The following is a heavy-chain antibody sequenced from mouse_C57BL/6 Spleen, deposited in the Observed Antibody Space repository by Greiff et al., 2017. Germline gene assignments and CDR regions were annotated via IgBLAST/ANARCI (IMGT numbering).Heavy chain of an antibody. D-gene: IGHD1-1*01. CDR3: ALLLRLYFDY. J-gene: IGHJ2*01. V-gene: IGHV14-1*01. CDR2: IDPEDGDT. Sequence: VQLQQSGAELVRPGASVKLSCTASGFNIKDYYMHWVKQRPEQGLEVIGRIDPEDGDTEYAPKFQGKATMTADTSSNTAYLQLSSLTSEDTAVYYCALLLRLYFDYWGQGTTLTVSS. CDR1: GFNIKDYY.